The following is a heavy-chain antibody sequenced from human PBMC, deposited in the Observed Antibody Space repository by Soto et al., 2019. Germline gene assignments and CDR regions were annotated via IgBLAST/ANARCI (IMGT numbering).Heavy chain of an antibody. J-gene: IGHJ6*02. V-gene: IGHV1-2*02. CDR2: INPNSGGT. Sequence: ASVKVSCKASGYTFTGYYMHWVRQAPGQGLEWMGWINPNSGGTNYAQKFQGRVTMTRDTSISTAYMELSRLRSDDTAVYYCASERRLGYCSSKSCYWGMDVWGQGTTVTVSS. CDR3: ASERRLGYCSSKSCYWGMDV. D-gene: IGHD2-2*01. CDR1: GYTFTGYY.